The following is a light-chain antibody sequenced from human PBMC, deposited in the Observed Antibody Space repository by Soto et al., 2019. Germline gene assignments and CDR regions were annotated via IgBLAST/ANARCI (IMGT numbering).Light chain of an antibody. CDR1: QSISTD. CDR2: DAS. J-gene: IGKJ4*01. Sequence: ETVLTQSPVTLSLSPGERATLSCRASQSISTDLVWYQQKPGQAPRLLIYDASNRATGIPARFSGSGSGTDFTLTISSLEPEDFAVXXXQQRDNWPLTFGGGTKVEI. CDR3: QQRDNWPLT. V-gene: IGKV3-11*01.